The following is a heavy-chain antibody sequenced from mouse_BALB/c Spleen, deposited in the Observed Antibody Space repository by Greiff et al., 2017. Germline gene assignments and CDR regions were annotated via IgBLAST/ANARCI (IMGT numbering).Heavy chain of an antibody. CDR1: GFNIKDYY. Sequence: EVQLQQSGAELVRSGASVKLSCTASGFNIKDYYMHWVKQRPEQGLEWIGWIDPENGDTEYAPKFQGKATMTADTSSNTAYLQLSSLTSEDTAVYYCNAGSHYDGLSYAMDYWGQGTSVTVSS. CDR2: IDPENGDT. V-gene: IGHV14-4*02. J-gene: IGHJ4*01. CDR3: NAGSHYDGLSYAMDY. D-gene: IGHD1-2*01.